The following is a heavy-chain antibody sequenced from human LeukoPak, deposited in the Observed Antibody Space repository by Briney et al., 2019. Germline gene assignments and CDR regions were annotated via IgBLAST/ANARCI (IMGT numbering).Heavy chain of an antibody. Sequence: PGGSLRLSCAASGFTFSNAWMSWVRQAPGKGLEWVAVIWYDGSNKYYADSVKGRFTISRDNSKNTLYLQMNSLRAEDTAVYYCAKAISAFDIWGQGTMVTVSS. D-gene: IGHD3-3*02. CDR2: IWYDGSNK. V-gene: IGHV3-33*06. CDR1: GFTFSNAW. CDR3: AKAISAFDI. J-gene: IGHJ3*02.